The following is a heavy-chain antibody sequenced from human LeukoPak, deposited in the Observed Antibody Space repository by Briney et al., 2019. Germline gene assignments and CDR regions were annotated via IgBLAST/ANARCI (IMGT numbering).Heavy chain of an antibody. Sequence: PSETLSLTCAVYGGSFSGYYWSWIRQPPGKGLEWIGEINHSGSTNCNPSLKSRVTISVDTSKNQFSLKLSSVTAADTAVYYCAREDRYSYGFLWGQGTLVTVSS. CDR2: INHSGST. V-gene: IGHV4-34*01. CDR3: AREDRYSYGFL. D-gene: IGHD5-18*01. J-gene: IGHJ4*02. CDR1: GGSFSGYY.